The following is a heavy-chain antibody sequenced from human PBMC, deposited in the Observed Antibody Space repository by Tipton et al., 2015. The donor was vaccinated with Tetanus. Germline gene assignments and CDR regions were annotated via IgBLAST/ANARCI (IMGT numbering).Heavy chain of an antibody. Sequence: LRLSCTVSGGSISSYYWSWIRQPPGKGLEWIGYIYYSGSTNYNPSLKSRVTISVDTSKNQFSLKLSSVTAADTAVYYCASLPQIWFGDLFDYWGQGVLVTVSS. CDR3: ASLPQIWFGDLFDY. J-gene: IGHJ4*02. D-gene: IGHD3-10*01. CDR2: IYYSGST. CDR1: GGSISSYY. V-gene: IGHV4-59*01.